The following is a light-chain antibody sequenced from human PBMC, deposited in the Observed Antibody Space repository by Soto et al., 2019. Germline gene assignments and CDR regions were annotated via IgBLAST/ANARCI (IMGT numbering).Light chain of an antibody. CDR3: QQYNSYPWT. Sequence: EIVLTQSPGILSLSPGERATLSCRASQSVSNDFLAWYQQKPGQAPRLLIYGASTRATDVPDRFSGSGSGTEFTLAISSLQPDDFATYYCQQYNSYPWTFGQGTKVDIK. CDR2: GAS. V-gene: IGKV3-20*01. J-gene: IGKJ1*01. CDR1: QSVSNDF.